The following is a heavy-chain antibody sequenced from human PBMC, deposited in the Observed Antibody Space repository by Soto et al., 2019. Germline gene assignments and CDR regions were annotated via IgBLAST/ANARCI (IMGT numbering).Heavy chain of an antibody. CDR1: GGSISSSGYY. D-gene: IGHD1-26*01. V-gene: IGHV4-39*01. CDR3: VRHSLKELARTPFDY. J-gene: IGHJ4*02. CDR2: IYYSGST. Sequence: SETLSLTCTVSGGSISSSGYYWGWIRQPPGKGLEWIGSIYYSGSTNYNPSLKSRLTISVDTSRNQFSLKLSSVTAADTAVYYFVRHSLKELARTPFDYWGQGTLVTVSS.